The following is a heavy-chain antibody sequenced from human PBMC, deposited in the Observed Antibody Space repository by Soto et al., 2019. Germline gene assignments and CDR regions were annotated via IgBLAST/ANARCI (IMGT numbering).Heavy chain of an antibody. V-gene: IGHV1-2*04. J-gene: IGHJ5*02. D-gene: IGHD2-15*01. CDR3: ARARSRYCSGGSCSQGFDP. Sequence: GASVKVSCKASGYTFTGYYMHWVRQAPGQGLEWMGWINPNSRGTNYAQKFQGWVTMTRDTSTSTAYMELSRLRSDDTAVYYCARARSRYCSGGSCSQGFDPWGQGTLVTVSS. CDR2: INPNSRGT. CDR1: GYTFTGYY.